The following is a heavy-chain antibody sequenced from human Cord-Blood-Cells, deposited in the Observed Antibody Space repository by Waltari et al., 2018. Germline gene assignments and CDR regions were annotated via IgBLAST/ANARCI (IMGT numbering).Heavy chain of an antibody. Sequence: QVQLQQWGAGLLKPSETLSLTCAVYGGSFSGYYWSWIRQPPGKGLEWIGEINHSGSTNNNPYLKRRGTISVDTSKNQFSLKLSSVTAADTAVYYCARRKTMVRGVIIFLFDYWGQGTLVTVSS. CDR1: GGSFSGYY. J-gene: IGHJ4*02. CDR3: ARRKTMVRGVIIFLFDY. D-gene: IGHD3-10*01. CDR2: INHSGST. V-gene: IGHV4-34*04.